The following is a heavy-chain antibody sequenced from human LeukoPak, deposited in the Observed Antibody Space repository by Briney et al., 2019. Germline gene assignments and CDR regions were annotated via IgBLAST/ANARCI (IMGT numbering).Heavy chain of an antibody. J-gene: IGHJ6*02. Sequence: SVKVSCKASGFTFTSSAVQWVRQARGQRLEWIGWILVGSGNTNYAQKFQERVTITRDMSTSTAYMELSSLRSEDTAVYYCAADNYCSGGSCYYYYGMDVWGQGATVTVSS. CDR1: GFTFTSSA. V-gene: IGHV1-58*01. D-gene: IGHD2-15*01. CDR2: ILVGSGNT. CDR3: AADNYCSGGSCYYYYGMDV.